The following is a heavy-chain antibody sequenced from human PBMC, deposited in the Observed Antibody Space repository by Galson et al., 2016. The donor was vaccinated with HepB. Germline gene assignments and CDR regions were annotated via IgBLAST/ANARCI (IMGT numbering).Heavy chain of an antibody. D-gene: IGHD1-26*01. CDR2: VYHRGST. J-gene: IGHJ4*02. CDR3: ARRPRGSYYRASFDY. CDR1: GGSISSTDW. V-gene: IGHV4-4*02. Sequence: SETLSLTCAVSGGSISSTDWWSWVRQPPGKGLEWVGEVYHRGSTNYNPSLKSRVTISVDKSKNQFSLKLNSVTAADTAVYHCARRPRGSYYRASFDYWGQGTLVTVSS.